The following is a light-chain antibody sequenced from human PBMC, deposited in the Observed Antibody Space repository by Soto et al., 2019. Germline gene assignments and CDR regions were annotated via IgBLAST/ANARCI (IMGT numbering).Light chain of an antibody. Sequence: EIVLTQTPATLSLSQGERVTLSCRASQNIGDTYLPRYQQKPGQAPRLLIYGVSARGTGISDRFSASGSGTDFTLTISRLEPDDFAVYYCHQYSRSPVTFSPLTFGGGSKVEI. CDR3: HQYSRSPVTFSPLT. J-gene: IGKJ4*01. V-gene: IGKV3-20*01. CDR1: QNIGDTY. CDR2: GVS.